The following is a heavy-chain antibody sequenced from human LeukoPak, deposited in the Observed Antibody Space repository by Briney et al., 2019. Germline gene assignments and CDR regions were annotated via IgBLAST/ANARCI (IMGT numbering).Heavy chain of an antibody. CDR2: IYNSGST. J-gene: IGHJ4*02. V-gene: IGHV4-61*02. CDR3: AREDGCGITSCNAGFSY. CDR1: AGSISSGGYY. Sequence: SETLSLTCTVSAGSISSGGYYWSWIRQPAGKGLEWFVRIYNSGSTNYNPSLKSRVTLSADTPKNQFSLKMTSVTAADTAVYYCAREDGCGITSCNAGFSYWGQGTLVTVSS. D-gene: IGHD2-2*01.